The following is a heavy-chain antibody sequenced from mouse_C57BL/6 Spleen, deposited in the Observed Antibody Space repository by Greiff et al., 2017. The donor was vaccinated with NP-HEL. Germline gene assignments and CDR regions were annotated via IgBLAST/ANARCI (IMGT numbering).Heavy chain of an antibody. V-gene: IGHV1-82*01. CDR3: AREGVYYGNYERFAY. J-gene: IGHJ3*01. D-gene: IGHD2-1*01. Sequence: QVQLQQSGPELVKPGASVKISCKPSGYAFGSSWWNWVRQRPGRGLEWIGRFYPGDGDTNYNGKFKGKATLTADKSSSTAYMQLSSLTSEDSAVYFCAREGVYYGNYERFAYWGQGTLVTVSA. CDR1: GYAFGSSW. CDR2: FYPGDGDT.